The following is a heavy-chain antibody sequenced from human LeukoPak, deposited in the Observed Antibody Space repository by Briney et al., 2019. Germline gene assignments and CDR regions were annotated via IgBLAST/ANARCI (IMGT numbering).Heavy chain of an antibody. V-gene: IGHV3-30-3*01. CDR1: GFTFSSYA. J-gene: IGHJ3*02. CDR2: ISYDGSNK. Sequence: GGSLRLSCAASGFTFSSYAMHWVRQAPGKGLEWVAVISYDGSNKYYADSVKGRFTISRDNSKNTLYLQMNSLRAEDTAVYYCASSGLGYRSGGSPCAFDIWGQGTMVTVSS. CDR3: ASSGLGYRSGGSPCAFDI. D-gene: IGHD2-15*01.